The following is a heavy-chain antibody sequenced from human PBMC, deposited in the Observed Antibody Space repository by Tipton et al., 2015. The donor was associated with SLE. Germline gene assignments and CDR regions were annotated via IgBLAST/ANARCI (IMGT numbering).Heavy chain of an antibody. CDR2: ISSTGNVI. CDR3: ARVEGILLPFDS. CDR1: GFTFGDYD. V-gene: IGHV3-11*01. D-gene: IGHD5-18*01. J-gene: IGHJ4*02. Sequence: SLRLSCAASGFTFGDYDMNWIRQAPGKGLEWLAYISSTGNVINYADSVQGRFTISRDNAKKSLYLQMHSLRAGDTAVYYCARVEGILLPFDSWGQGTLVTVSS.